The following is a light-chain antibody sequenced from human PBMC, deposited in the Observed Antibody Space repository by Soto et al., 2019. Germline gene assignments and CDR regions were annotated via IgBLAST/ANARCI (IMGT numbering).Light chain of an antibody. Sequence: EEVMTQSPATLSVSPGERDTLSCWASRSITINLAWYQQKPGQAPRLLIYGASTRAPGIPARFSGSGSGTQFTLTISSLLSEDFAVYYCQQYNYWPLTFGGGTKVEIK. CDR1: RSITIN. CDR3: QQYNYWPLT. V-gene: IGKV3-15*01. CDR2: GAS. J-gene: IGKJ4*01.